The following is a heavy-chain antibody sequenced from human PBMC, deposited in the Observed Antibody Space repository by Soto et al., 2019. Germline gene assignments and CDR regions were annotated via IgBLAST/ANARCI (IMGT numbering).Heavy chain of an antibody. J-gene: IGHJ4*02. V-gene: IGHV3-30-3*01. CDR3: ARDRVVAGIGEIDY. CDR2: ISYDGNNK. Sequence: QVQLVESGGGAVQPGRSLRLSCAASGFTFSNSAMHWARQAPGKGLEWVAVISYDGNNKYYADSVKGRFTISRDNSMNTLYLQMNSLSPEDTAVYYCARDRVVAGIGEIDYWGQGTLVTVSS. CDR1: GFTFSNSA. D-gene: IGHD6-19*01.